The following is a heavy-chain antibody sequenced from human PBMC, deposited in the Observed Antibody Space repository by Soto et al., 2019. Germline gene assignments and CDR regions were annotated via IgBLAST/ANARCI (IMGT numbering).Heavy chain of an antibody. CDR3: AKNWNWGSLVH. Sequence: ETLSLTCTVSGGSISSYYWTWIRQPPGKGLEWIGYIYNSGSTNYNPSLKSRVTISVDTSKNQFSLKLSSVTAADTAVYYCAKNWNWGSLVHWGQGTLVTVSS. J-gene: IGHJ4*02. V-gene: IGHV4-59*08. D-gene: IGHD7-27*01. CDR1: GGSISSYY. CDR2: IYNSGST.